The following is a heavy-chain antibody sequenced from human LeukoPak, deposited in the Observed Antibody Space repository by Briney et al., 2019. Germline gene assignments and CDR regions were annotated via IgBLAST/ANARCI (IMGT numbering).Heavy chain of an antibody. V-gene: IGHV4-38-2*02. CDR2: NYHRGST. Sequence: SETLSLTCTVSGYSISSGYYWGWIRHPPGKGLEWIGSNYHRGSTYYNPSLKSRVTISVDSSKNQFSLKLSSVTAADTAVYYCASLDYDDSSGYYPFDYWGQGTLVTVSS. J-gene: IGHJ4*02. D-gene: IGHD3-22*01. CDR1: GYSISSGYY. CDR3: ASLDYDDSSGYYPFDY.